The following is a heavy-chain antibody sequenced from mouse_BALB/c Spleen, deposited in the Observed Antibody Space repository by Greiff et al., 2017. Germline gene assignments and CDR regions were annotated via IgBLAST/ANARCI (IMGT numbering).Heavy chain of an antibody. CDR3: ARSTMITHYAMDY. V-gene: IGHV5-17*02. Sequence: EVKLVESGGGLVQPGGSRKLSCAASGFTFSSFGMHWVRQAPEKGLEWVAYISSGSSTIYYADTVKGRFTISRDNPKNTLFLQMTSLRSEDTAMYYCARSTMITHYAMDYWGQGTSVTVSS. CDR2: ISSGSSTI. J-gene: IGHJ4*01. D-gene: IGHD2-4*01. CDR1: GFTFSSFG.